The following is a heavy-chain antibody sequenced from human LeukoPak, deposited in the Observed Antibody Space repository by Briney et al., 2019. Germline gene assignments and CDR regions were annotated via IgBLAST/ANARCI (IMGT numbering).Heavy chain of an antibody. CDR3: ARLTRYSSGGY. V-gene: IGHV4-39*01. CDR1: GGSISSSSYY. Sequence: SETLSLTCTVSGGSISSSSYYWGWIRQPPGKGLEWIGSIYYSGSTYYNPSLKSRVTISVDTSKNQFSLKLSSVTAADTAVYYCARLTRYSSGGYWGQGTLVTVSS. J-gene: IGHJ4*02. D-gene: IGHD5-18*01. CDR2: IYYSGST.